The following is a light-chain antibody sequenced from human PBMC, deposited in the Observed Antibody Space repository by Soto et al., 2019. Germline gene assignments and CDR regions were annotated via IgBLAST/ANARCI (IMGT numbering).Light chain of an antibody. CDR2: NND. V-gene: IGLV1-47*02. J-gene: IGLJ3*02. CDR3: AAWDDSLSGWV. Sequence: QLVLTQPPSASGTPGQGVTISCSGSSPNIGSNYVYWYQQVPGTAPKLLMYNNDKRPSGVPDRFSGSKSGTSASLSISGLRAEDEADYHCAAWDDSLSGWVFGGGTKLTVL. CDR1: SPNIGSNY.